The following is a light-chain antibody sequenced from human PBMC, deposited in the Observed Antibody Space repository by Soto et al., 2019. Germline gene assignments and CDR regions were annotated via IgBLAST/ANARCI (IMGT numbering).Light chain of an antibody. CDR3: QQINGSPPIN. V-gene: IGKV1-9*01. CDR2: GAY. Sequence: DIQMTQSPSSLSASVLDRVTITFLASQSISSYLAWYRQTPGEAPKLLIYGAYTLQSGVPRRFSGAGSGTEFSLTISSLQPEDFAIYYCQQINGSPPINFGKGTRLEIK. CDR1: QSISSY. J-gene: IGKJ5*01.